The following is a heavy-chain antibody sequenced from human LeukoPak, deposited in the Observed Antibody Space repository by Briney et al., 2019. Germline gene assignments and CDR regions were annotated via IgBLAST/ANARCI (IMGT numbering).Heavy chain of an antibody. D-gene: IGHD3-22*01. Sequence: SETLSLTCTVSGRSIRGYYWSWIRQPPGKGLEWIGYIRYSGTTNYSPSLKSRATISVDTSKNQFSLNLISVTAADTAIYYCARVSSGGYFHTYYFDYWGQGTLVTVSS. J-gene: IGHJ4*02. CDR1: GRSIRGYY. V-gene: IGHV4-59*01. CDR2: IRYSGTT. CDR3: ARVSSGGYFHTYYFDY.